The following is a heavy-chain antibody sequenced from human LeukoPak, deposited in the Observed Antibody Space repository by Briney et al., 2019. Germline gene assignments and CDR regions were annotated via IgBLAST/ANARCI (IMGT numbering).Heavy chain of an antibody. CDR2: ISSSSSYI. CDR1: GFTFSSYS. Sequence: GGSLRLSCAASGFTFSSYSMNWVRQAPGKGLEWVSSISSSSSYIYYADSVKGRFTISRDNAKNSLYLQMNSLRAEDTAVYYCAGSVVTAIQDFQHWGQGTLVTVSS. D-gene: IGHD2-21*02. V-gene: IGHV3-21*04. CDR3: AGSVVTAIQDFQH. J-gene: IGHJ1*01.